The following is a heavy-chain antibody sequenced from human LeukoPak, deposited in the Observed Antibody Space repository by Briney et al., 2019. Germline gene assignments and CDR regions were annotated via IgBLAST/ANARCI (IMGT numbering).Heavy chain of an antibody. CDR1: GFTFSSYS. J-gene: IGHJ1*01. V-gene: IGHV3-21*01. CDR2: ISSSSSYI. CDR3: ARDHN. Sequence: PGGSLRLSCAASGFTFSSYSMNWVRQAPGKGLEWVSSISSSSSYISYADSVKGRFTISRDNAKNSLYLQMNSLRAEDTAVYYCARDHNWGQGTLVTVSS.